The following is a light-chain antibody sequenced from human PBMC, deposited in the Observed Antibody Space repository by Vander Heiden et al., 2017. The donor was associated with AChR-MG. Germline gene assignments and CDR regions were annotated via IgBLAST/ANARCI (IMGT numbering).Light chain of an antibody. CDR1: QSVTTY. V-gene: IGKV3-11*01. CDR3: QQRSNWPLT. CDR2: DAS. Sequence: EIVLTQSPATLSLSPGERATLSCRASQSVTTYLAWYQQKPGQAPRLLIYDASNRATGITARFTGSGSGTDFTLTISSLEPEDFAVYYCQQRSNWPLTFGGGTKVEI. J-gene: IGKJ4*01.